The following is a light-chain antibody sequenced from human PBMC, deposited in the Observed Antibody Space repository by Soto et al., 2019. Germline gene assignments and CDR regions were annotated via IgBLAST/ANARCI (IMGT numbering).Light chain of an antibody. CDR3: AAWDDSLRGYV. CDR1: SSNIGRNY. J-gene: IGLJ1*01. Sequence: QSVLSQPPSASGTPGQRVTISCSGSSSNIGRNYIYWYLQLPGTAPKLLIYGNTQRPSGVPDRFSGSKSGTSVSLAISGLRSEDEADYYCAAWDDSLRGYVFGTGTKVTVL. CDR2: GNT. V-gene: IGLV1-47*02.